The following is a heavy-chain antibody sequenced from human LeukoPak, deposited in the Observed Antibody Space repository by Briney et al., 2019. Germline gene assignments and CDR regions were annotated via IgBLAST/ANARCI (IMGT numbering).Heavy chain of an antibody. J-gene: IGHJ4*02. CDR3: ASGRLDY. V-gene: IGHV3-30-3*01. CDR1: GFTFSSYA. Sequence: PGRSLRLSCAASGFTFSSYAMHWVRQAPGKGLEWVAVISYDGSNKYYADSVKGRFTISRDNSKNTLYLQMNSLRAEDTAVYYCASGRLDYWGQGTLVTVSS. CDR2: ISYDGSNK.